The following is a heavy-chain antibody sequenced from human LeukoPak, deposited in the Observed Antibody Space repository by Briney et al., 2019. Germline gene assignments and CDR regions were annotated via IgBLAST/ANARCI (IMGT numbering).Heavy chain of an antibody. V-gene: IGHV4-59*01. Sequence: SETLSLTCTVSAGSISSYYWSWIRQPPGKGLEWIGYIYYSGSTNYNPSLKSRVTISVDTSKNQFSLKLSSVTAADTAVYYCARHYYGSGSYYNFDYWGQGTLVTVSS. CDR2: IYYSGST. D-gene: IGHD3-10*01. CDR1: AGSISSYY. J-gene: IGHJ4*02. CDR3: ARHYYGSGSYYNFDY.